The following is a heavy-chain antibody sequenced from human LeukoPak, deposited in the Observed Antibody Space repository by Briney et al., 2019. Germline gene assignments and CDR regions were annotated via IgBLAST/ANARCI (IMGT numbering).Heavy chain of an antibody. J-gene: IGHJ4*02. CDR1: GFTFSSYG. Sequence: GGSLRLSCAASGFTFSSYGIHWVRQAPGKGLEWVAFIRYDGSNKYYADSVKGRFTISRDNSKNTLYLQMNSLRAEDTAVYYCARDRGDIVGAPDYWGQGTLVTVSS. CDR2: IRYDGSNK. V-gene: IGHV3-30*02. CDR3: ARDRGDIVGAPDY. D-gene: IGHD1-26*01.